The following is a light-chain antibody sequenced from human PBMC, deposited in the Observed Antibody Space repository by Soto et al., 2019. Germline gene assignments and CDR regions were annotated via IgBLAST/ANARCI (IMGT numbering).Light chain of an antibody. J-gene: IGKJ5*01. CDR1: QSVSSC. CDR3: QQRSNWPPIT. V-gene: IGKV3-11*01. Sequence: IVLTQSPATLSLSPGERATLSCRASQSVSSCLAWYQQKPGQAPRLLIYDASNRATGIPARFSGSGSGTDFTLTISSLEPEDFAVYYCQQRSNWPPITFGQGTRLEIK. CDR2: DAS.